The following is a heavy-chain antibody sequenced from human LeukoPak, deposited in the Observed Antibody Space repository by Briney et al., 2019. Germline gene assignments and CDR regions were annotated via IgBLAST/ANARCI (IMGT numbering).Heavy chain of an antibody. Sequence: ASVKVSCKASGYTFTGYYMHWVRQAPGQGLEWMGRINPNSGGTKYAKKFQGRVTMTRDTSISTAYMELSRLRSDDTAVYYCARAYMTTVTTFDYWGQGTLVTVSS. J-gene: IGHJ4*02. CDR1: GYTFTGYY. CDR3: ARAYMTTVTTFDY. CDR2: INPNSGGT. V-gene: IGHV1-2*06. D-gene: IGHD4-17*01.